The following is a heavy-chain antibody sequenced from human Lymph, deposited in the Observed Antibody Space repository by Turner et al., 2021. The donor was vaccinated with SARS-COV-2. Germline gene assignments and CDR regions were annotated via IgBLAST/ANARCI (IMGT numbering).Heavy chain of an antibody. CDR2: ISGDGGGT. J-gene: IGHJ4*02. D-gene: IGHD2-15*01. CDR1: GFTFDDYA. Sequence: GESGGGVVQPGGSLRLSCAASGFTFDDYAMHWVRHAPGKGLEWVSLISGDGGGTYYADSVKGRFTISRDNSKNSLSLQMNSLRAEDTALYYCAKDPGYCSGGSCYSRTYFDFWGQGTLVTVSA. CDR3: AKDPGYCSGGSCYSRTYFDF. V-gene: IGHV3-43*02.